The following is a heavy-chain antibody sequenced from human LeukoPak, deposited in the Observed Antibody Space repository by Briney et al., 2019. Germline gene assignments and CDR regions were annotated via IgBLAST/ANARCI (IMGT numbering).Heavy chain of an antibody. Sequence: SETLSLTCTVSGGSISSGSYYWSWIRQPAGKGLEWIGRIYTSGSTNYNPSLKSRVTISVDTSKNQFSLKLSSVTAADTAVYYCARHDILTDDAFDIWGQGTMVTVSS. CDR3: ARHDILTDDAFDI. J-gene: IGHJ3*02. D-gene: IGHD3-9*01. V-gene: IGHV4-61*02. CDR2: IYTSGST. CDR1: GGSISSGSYY.